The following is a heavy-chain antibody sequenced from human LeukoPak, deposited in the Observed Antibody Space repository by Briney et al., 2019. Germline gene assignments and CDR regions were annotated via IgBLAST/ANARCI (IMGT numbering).Heavy chain of an antibody. CDR2: IYTSGST. J-gene: IGHJ4*02. CDR3: ARRPWPTYYFDY. CDR1: GGSISSYF. D-gene: IGHD4-11*01. V-gene: IGHV4-4*07. Sequence: SETLSLTCTVSGGSISSYFWSWIRQSAGKGLEWIGHIYTSGSTSYSPSLKSRVTVSLDASKNQFSLKLSSVTAADTAVYYCARRPWPTYYFDYWGQGTLVTVSS.